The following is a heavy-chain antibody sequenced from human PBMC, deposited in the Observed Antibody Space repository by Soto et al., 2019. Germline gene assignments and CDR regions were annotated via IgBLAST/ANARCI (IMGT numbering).Heavy chain of an antibody. D-gene: IGHD1-26*01. CDR1: GFTFSSHA. CDR2: ISSDGINK. CDR3: ARDDEGGSACDLGY. Sequence: HVQLVESGGGVVQPGRSLRLSGAVSGFTFSSHAMHWVRQAPGKGLEWVTLISSDGINKYYADSVKGRFTTSRDNSKNTMYLQMNSLRGEDTAVYYCARDDEGGSACDLGYWGQGALVTVSS. J-gene: IGHJ4*02. V-gene: IGHV3-30-3*01.